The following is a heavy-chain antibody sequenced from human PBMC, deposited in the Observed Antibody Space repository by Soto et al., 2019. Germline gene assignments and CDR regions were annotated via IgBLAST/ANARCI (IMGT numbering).Heavy chain of an antibody. Sequence: QVQLQESGPGLVKPSQTLSLTCSVSGGSINSNAYYWSWTRQPPGKGLEWLGYIHNSGSSHYRPSLKSRLNISLDTSKNQFSLRVTSVTPADTAVYSCARLRDGYNSFDYWGLGILVTVSS. D-gene: IGHD5-12*01. CDR1: GGSINSNAYY. CDR2: IHNSGSS. CDR3: ARLRDGYNSFDY. V-gene: IGHV4-30-4*01. J-gene: IGHJ4*02.